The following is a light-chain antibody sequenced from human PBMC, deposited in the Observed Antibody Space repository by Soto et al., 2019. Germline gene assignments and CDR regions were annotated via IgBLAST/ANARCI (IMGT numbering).Light chain of an antibody. Sequence: QSVLTQPPSVSGSPGQSVTISCTGTSSDVGGYNRVSWYQQPPGTAPKLVIYEVIYRPSGVPARFSGSKSGNTASLTISGLQAEDEADYYCYSYTSSSTYVFGTGTKVTVL. V-gene: IGLV2-18*02. CDR2: EVI. CDR1: SSDVGGYNR. CDR3: YSYTSSSTYV. J-gene: IGLJ1*01.